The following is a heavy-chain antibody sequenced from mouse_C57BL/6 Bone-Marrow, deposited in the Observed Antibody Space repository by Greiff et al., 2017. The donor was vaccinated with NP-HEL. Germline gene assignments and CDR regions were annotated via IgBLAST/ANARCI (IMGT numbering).Heavy chain of an antibody. CDR2: IDPSDSET. J-gene: IGHJ3*01. Sequence: QVQLKQPGAELVRPGSSVKLSCKASGYTFTSYWMHWVKQRPIQGLEWIGNIDPSDSETHYNQNFKDKATLTVDKSSSTAYLQLSSLTSEDSAVDYRAREGLAYGGPGNLATVSA. CDR1: GYTFTSYW. V-gene: IGHV1-52*01. CDR3: AREGLAY.